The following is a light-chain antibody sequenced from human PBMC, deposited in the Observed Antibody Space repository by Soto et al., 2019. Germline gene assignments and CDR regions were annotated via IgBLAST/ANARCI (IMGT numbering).Light chain of an antibody. CDR2: ANN. CDR3: ATWDDSLNGPV. CDR1: GSNIGSNI. V-gene: IGLV1-44*01. J-gene: IGLJ1*01. Sequence: QSVLTQPPSASGTPGQRVSISCSVSGSNIGSNIVHWYQHLPGTAPKLLIYANNQRPSGVPDRFSGSKSGTSASLAIGGLQSEDDADYYCATWDDSLNGPVFGTGTKVTVL.